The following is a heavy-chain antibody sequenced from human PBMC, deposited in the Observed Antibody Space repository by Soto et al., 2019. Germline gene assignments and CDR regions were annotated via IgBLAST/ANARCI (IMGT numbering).Heavy chain of an antibody. CDR3: ARNGQPLLVKNWFDP. CDR2: IYYSGSA. V-gene: IGHV4-39*01. CDR1: GGSIPRSSGYY. J-gene: IGHJ5*02. Sequence: QLQLQESGPGLVKPSETLSLTCTVSGGSIPRSSGYYWVWVRQPPGKGLEYVGSIYYSGSAYYNPSLKSRVPMSVDPSKNQFSLKLNSVTAADTAVYYCARNGQPLLVKNWFDPWGQGTLVSVSS. D-gene: IGHD2-2*01.